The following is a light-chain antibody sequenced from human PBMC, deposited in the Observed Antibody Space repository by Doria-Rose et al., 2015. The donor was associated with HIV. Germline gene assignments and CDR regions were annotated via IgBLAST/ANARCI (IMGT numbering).Light chain of an antibody. Sequence: VVTQPPLSLPVTPGQPASISCRSSQSLLHTIGYNYLDWYLQKPGQSPQLLIYLGSNRASGVPDRFSGSGSGTDFTLKISRVEAEDVGVYYCMQALQTPYTFGQGTKLEI. J-gene: IGKJ2*01. CDR3: MQALQTPYT. V-gene: IGKV2-28*01. CDR1: QSLLHTIGYNY. CDR2: LGS.